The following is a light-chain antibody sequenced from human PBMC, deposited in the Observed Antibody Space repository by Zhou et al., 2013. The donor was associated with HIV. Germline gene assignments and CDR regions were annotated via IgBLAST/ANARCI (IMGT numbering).Light chain of an antibody. CDR2: DAS. CDR1: QSISSW. J-gene: IGKJ4*01. V-gene: IGKV1-5*01. Sequence: DIQMTQSPSTLSASVGDRVTITCRASQSISSWLAWYQQKPGKAPKLLISDASNLEMGVPSRFSAIGSGTTFTFFISSLQREDVATLFLQQYDSLPVSFGGGIRVEMK. CDR3: QQYDSLPVS.